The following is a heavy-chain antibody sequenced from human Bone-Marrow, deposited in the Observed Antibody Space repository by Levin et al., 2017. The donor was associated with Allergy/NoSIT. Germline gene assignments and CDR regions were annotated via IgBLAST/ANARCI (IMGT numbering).Heavy chain of an antibody. Sequence: SGPTLVKPTETLTLTCTFEGFSLFTSGVGVAWIRQTPGKGLEWIGYVYHSGITNYNPSLKSRVTMSVDTSKNQFSLTLSSVTAADTAVYYCARDSTAYGVWGQGTLVTVSS. CDR3: ARDSTAYGV. CDR1: GFSLFTSGVG. D-gene: IGHD6-25*01. CDR2: VYHSGIT. J-gene: IGHJ4*02. V-gene: IGHV4-61*08.